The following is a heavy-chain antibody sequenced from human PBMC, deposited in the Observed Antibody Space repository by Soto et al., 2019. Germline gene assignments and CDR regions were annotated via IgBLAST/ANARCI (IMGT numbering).Heavy chain of an antibody. J-gene: IGHJ5*02. V-gene: IGHV4-59*01. D-gene: IGHD3-22*01. CDR2: IHYSGST. Sequence: SETLSLTCTVSGGSISSYYWSWIRQPPGKGLEWIGYIHYSGSTNYNPSLKSRVTISVDTSKNQFSLKLSSVTAADTAVYYCARLDTDSSGYLWFDPWGQGTLVTVSS. CDR3: ARLDTDSSGYLWFDP. CDR1: GGSISSYY.